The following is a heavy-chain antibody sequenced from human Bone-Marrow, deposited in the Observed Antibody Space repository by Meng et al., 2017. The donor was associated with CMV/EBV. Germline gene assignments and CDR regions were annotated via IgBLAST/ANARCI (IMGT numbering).Heavy chain of an antibody. D-gene: IGHD7-27*01. CDR3: VRDHLWAFDY. CDR1: RFTFSNYN. Sequence: GESLKISCEASRFTFSNYNMNWVRQAPGKGLEWVSSISSSSDYIYYADSVRGRFTISRDDATNSLFLQMHSLRAEDTGVYYCVRDHLWAFDYWGQGTLVTVSS. CDR2: ISSSSDYI. V-gene: IGHV3-21*06. J-gene: IGHJ4*02.